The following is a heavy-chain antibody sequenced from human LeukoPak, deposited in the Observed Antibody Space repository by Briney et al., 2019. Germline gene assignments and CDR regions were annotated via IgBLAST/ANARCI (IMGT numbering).Heavy chain of an antibody. D-gene: IGHD2-2*01. CDR2: MNPNSGNT. J-gene: IGHJ5*02. CDR1: GYTFTSYD. CDR3: ARQGHCSSTSCYGGFDP. V-gene: IGHV1-8*01. Sequence: ASVKVSCKASGYTFTSYDINWVRQATGQGLEWMGWMNPNSGNTGYAQKFQGRVTMTRNTSISTAYMELSSLRSEDTAVYYCARQGHCSSTSCYGGFDPWGQGTLVTVSS.